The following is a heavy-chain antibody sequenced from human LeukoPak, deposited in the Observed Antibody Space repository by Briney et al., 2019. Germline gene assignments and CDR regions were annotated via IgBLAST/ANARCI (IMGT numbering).Heavy chain of an antibody. Sequence: PGGSLRLSCVDSGSIISNNVMGWVRQAPGKGLEWVSTINVGGEATHYAESVKGRFTISRDSSKNTLYLQMNSLSVEDTAVYYCAKAGYSSGHAGAFNIWGPGTMVTVSS. J-gene: IGHJ3*02. CDR3: AKAGYSSGHAGAFNI. D-gene: IGHD5-18*01. CDR1: GSIISNNV. CDR2: INVGGEAT. V-gene: IGHV3-23*01.